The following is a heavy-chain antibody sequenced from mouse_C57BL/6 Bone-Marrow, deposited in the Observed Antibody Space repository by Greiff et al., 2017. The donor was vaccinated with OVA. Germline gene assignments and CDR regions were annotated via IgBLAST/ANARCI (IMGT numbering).Heavy chain of an antibody. CDR3: EAVVERFAY. D-gene: IGHD1-1*01. J-gene: IGHJ3*01. CDR1: GYTFTDYY. V-gene: IGHV1-76*01. Sequence: QVQLKQSGAELVRPGASVKLSCKASGYTFTDYYINWVKQRPGQGLEWIARIYPGSGNTYYNEKFKGKATLTADKSSSTAYMQLSRLTSEDSAVYFCEAVVERFAYWGQGTLVTVSA. CDR2: IYPGSGNT.